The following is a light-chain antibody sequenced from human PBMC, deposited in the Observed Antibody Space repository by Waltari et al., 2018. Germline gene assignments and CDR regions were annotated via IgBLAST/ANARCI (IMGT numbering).Light chain of an antibody. CDR1: SSNIGSNT. Sequence: QSVLTQPPSASGTPGQRVTISCSGSSSNIGSNTVNWYQQLPGTAPKLLIYSNKLRPSGVPDRFSGSKSGTSASLAISGLQSEDEADYYCAAWDDSLWVFGGGTKLTVL. J-gene: IGLJ3*02. V-gene: IGLV1-44*01. CDR3: AAWDDSLWV. CDR2: SNK.